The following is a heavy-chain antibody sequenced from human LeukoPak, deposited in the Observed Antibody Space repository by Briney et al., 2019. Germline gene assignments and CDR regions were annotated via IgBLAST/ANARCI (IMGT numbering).Heavy chain of an antibody. Sequence: GGSLRLSCAASGFTFSTYGLHWVRQAPGKGLEWVALIWYDGSNKYYADSVKGRFTISRDNSKNTLYLEMKSLRAEDTAVYYCARDNPSGGSSGWTGLDYWGQGTLVTVSS. CDR1: GFTFSTYG. J-gene: IGHJ4*02. V-gene: IGHV3-33*01. CDR2: IWYDGSNK. D-gene: IGHD6-19*01. CDR3: ARDNPSGGSSGWTGLDY.